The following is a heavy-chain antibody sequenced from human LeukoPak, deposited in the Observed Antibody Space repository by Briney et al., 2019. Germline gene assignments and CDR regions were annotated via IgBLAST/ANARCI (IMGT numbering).Heavy chain of an antibody. CDR1: GYTFTSYG. Sequence: ASVNVSCTASGYTFTSYGISWVRQAPGQGLEWMGWISAYNGNTNYAQKLQGRVTMTTDTSTSTAYMELRSLRSDDTAVYYCARDRERPVGATTGLGFNFDYWGQGTLVTVSS. CDR2: ISAYNGNT. CDR3: ARDRERPVGATTGLGFNFDY. J-gene: IGHJ4*02. D-gene: IGHD1-26*01. V-gene: IGHV1-18*01.